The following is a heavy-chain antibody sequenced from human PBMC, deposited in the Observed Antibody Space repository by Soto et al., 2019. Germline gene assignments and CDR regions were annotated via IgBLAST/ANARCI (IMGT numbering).Heavy chain of an antibody. V-gene: IGHV1-69*01. CDR3: GRGSSWTKVEY. Sequence: QVPLVQSGAEVKKPGSSVKVSCKASGGTVSNSAISWLRQAPGQGLEWMGGIIPIFGPAIYARKFRGRVTITADESTSTGYMELSTVRSEDTAVYYCGRGSSWTKVEYWGQGTQVTVSS. CDR1: GGTVSNSA. D-gene: IGHD2-15*01. CDR2: IIPIFGPA. J-gene: IGHJ4*02.